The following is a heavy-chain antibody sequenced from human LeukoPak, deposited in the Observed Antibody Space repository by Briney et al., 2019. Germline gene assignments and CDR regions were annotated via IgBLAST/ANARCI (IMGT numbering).Heavy chain of an antibody. CDR1: GFIFSSSE. CDR3: ARSTPSDFYFGY. Sequence: GGSLRLSCAASGFIFSSSEMNWVRQPSGKGLEWVSYISGGDTIYYADSVKGRFTISRDNAKNSLYLQMNNLRAEDTAVYYCARSTPSDFYFGYWGQGALVTVSS. D-gene: IGHD2-2*01. V-gene: IGHV3-48*03. J-gene: IGHJ4*02. CDR2: ISGGDTI.